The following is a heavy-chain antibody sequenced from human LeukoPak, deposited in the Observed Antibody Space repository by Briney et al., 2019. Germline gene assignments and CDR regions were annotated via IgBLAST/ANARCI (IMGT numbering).Heavy chain of an antibody. CDR3: AKDRDSSGYPFDY. Sequence: PGGSLRLSCAASRFTFSSFAMSWVRQAPGKGLEWVSGISGSGDGTYYADSVKGRLTISRDNSKNTLYLQMNSLRAEDTAVYYCAKDRDSSGYPFDYWGQGTLVTVSS. V-gene: IGHV3-23*01. CDR1: RFTFSSFA. D-gene: IGHD3-22*01. J-gene: IGHJ4*02. CDR2: ISGSGDGT.